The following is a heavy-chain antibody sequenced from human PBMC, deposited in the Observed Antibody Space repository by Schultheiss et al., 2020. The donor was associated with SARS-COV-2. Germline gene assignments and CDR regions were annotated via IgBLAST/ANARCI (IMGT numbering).Heavy chain of an antibody. J-gene: IGHJ4*02. CDR3: ARARCGGDCYSTFDY. D-gene: IGHD2-21*02. CDR1: GGSFSGYY. V-gene: IGHV4-34*01. CDR2: IHHSGSV. Sequence: SETLSLTCAVYGGSFSGYYWSWIRQPPGKGLEWIGEIHHSGSVNYNPSLKSRVIISLDTSKNHLSLKLSSVTAADTAVYYCARARCGGDCYSTFDYWGQGTLVTVSS.